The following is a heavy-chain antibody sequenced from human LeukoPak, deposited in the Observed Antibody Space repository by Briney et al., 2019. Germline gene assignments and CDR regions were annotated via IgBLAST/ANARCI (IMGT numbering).Heavy chain of an antibody. CDR3: ARDSSPHYDFWSGSVPRPIDY. J-gene: IGHJ4*02. V-gene: IGHV3-21*01. CDR1: GFTFSSYS. D-gene: IGHD3-3*01. Sequence: GGSLRLSCAASGFTFSSYSMNWVRQAPGKGLEWVSSISSSSSYIYYADSVKGRFTISRDNAKNSLYLQMNSLRAEDTAVYYCARDSSPHYDFWSGSVPRPIDYWGQGTLVTVSS. CDR2: ISSSSSYI.